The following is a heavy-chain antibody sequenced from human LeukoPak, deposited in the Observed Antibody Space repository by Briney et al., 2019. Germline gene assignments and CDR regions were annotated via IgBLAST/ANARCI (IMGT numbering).Heavy chain of an antibody. Sequence: TGGSLRLSCAASGFTFSDFYMSWIRQAPGKGREWVSYISSSGSTIYYADSVKGRFTISRDNAKNSLYLQMNSLRAEDTAVYYCARFYGENYFDYWGQGTLVTVSS. D-gene: IGHD4-17*01. J-gene: IGHJ4*02. CDR1: GFTFSDFY. CDR3: ARFYGENYFDY. V-gene: IGHV3-11*04. CDR2: ISSSGSTI.